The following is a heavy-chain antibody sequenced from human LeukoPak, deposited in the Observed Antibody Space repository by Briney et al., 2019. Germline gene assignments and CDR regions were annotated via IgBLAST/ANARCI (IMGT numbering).Heavy chain of an antibody. J-gene: IGHJ4*02. CDR2: IKQDGSEK. D-gene: IGHD3-3*01. CDR3: ARPYYDFWSGRFLYFDY. V-gene: IGHV3-7*01. Sequence: GGSLRLSCAASGFTFSSYWMSWVRQAPGKGLEWVANIKQDGSEKYYVDSVKGRFTISRDNAKNSLYLQMNSLRAEDTAVYYCARPYYDFWSGRFLYFDYWGQGTLVTVSS. CDR1: GFTFSSYW.